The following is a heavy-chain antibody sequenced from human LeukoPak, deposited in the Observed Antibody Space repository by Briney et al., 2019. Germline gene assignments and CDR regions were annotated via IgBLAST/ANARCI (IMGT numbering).Heavy chain of an antibody. J-gene: IGHJ6*03. CDR3: ARGTLSGYSYGYGAYYYMDV. V-gene: IGHV4-28*03. CDR2: IYYSGST. D-gene: IGHD5-18*01. CDR1: GYSISSSNW. Sequence: SETLSLTCAVSGYSISSSNWWGWIRQPPGKGLEWIGYIYYSGSTNYNPSLKSRVTISVDTSKNQFSLKLSSVTAADTAVYYCARGTLSGYSYGYGAYYYMDVWGKGTTVTVSS.